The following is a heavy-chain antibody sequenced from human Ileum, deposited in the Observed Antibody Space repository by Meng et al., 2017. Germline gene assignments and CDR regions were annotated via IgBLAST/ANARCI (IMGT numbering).Heavy chain of an antibody. J-gene: IGHJ1*01. Sequence: QSQLQQWGAELLKPSETLSLRSVFYGGAFDGYYCTWIRQSAGKGLEWLGEINHNGSTNYNPSLKSRVTMSVDKSKQQFSLKRTSVTAANTAMYYCVRGLLVPNAIRTEYFPLWGQGTLVTVSS. CDR2: INHNGST. CDR3: VRGLLVPNAIRTEYFPL. CDR1: GGAFDGYY. D-gene: IGHD2-2*02. V-gene: IGHV4-34*01.